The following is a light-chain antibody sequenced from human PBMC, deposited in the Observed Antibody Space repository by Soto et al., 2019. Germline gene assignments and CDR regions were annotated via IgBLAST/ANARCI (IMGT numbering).Light chain of an antibody. J-gene: IGLJ2*01. CDR3: SSFAGINNPLV. CDR1: SSDVGGSNY. V-gene: IGLV2-8*01. CDR2: EVN. Sequence: QSALTQPPSASGSPGQSVAISCTGTSSDVGGSNYVSWYQRHPGKAPKLMIFEVNKRPSGVPNRFSVSKSGNTASLTVSGLQAEDEADYYCSSFAGINNPLVFGGGTKLTVL.